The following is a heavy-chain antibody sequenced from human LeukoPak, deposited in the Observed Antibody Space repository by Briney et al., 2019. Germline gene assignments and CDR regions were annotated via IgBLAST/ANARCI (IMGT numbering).Heavy chain of an antibody. D-gene: IGHD3-22*01. CDR1: GFSFSGHD. V-gene: IGHV3-21*01. J-gene: IGHJ4*02. CDR2: ISFSSTYI. Sequence: PGGSLRLSCAASGFSFSGHDMNWVRQAPGKGLEWVSSISFSSTYIYYADSVRGRFTISRDNAKNSLYLQMNSLRVEDTAVYYCARDRLITYYYDSSGYYPGYWGQGTLVTVSS. CDR3: ARDRLITYYYDSSGYYPGY.